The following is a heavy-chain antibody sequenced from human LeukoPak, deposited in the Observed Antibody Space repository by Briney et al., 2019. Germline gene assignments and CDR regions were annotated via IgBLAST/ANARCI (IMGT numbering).Heavy chain of an antibody. D-gene: IGHD2-15*01. J-gene: IGHJ2*01. CDR1: GYTLTELS. V-gene: IGHV1-24*01. CDR3: APTGGGWYFDL. CDR2: FHPEDGET. Sequence: GSSVKVSCKVSGYTLTELSMHWVRQAPGKGLGGMGGFHPEDGETIYAQKFQGRVAMTEDTSTDTAYMELSSMRSEDTAVYYCAPTGGGWYFDLWGRGTLVTVSS.